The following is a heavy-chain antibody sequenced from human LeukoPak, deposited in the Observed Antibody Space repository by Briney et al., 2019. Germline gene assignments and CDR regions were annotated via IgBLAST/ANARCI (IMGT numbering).Heavy chain of an antibody. J-gene: IGHJ4*02. V-gene: IGHV4-39*01. CDR2: MHYSGGT. Sequence: SETLSLTCTVSGGSISSSSHYWGWIRQPPGKGLEWIGSMHYSGGTYYNPSLKSRVTISIETSKNQFSLKLNSVTAADTAVYYCARLVRYCSTDTCYPFDYWGQGTLVTVSS. CDR1: GGSISSSSHY. D-gene: IGHD2-2*01. CDR3: ARLVRYCSTDTCYPFDY.